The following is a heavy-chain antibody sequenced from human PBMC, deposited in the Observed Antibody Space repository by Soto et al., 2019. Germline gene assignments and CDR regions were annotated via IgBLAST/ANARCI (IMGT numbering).Heavy chain of an antibody. CDR1: GFTFSSYA. D-gene: IGHD3-9*01. CDR2: ISGSGGST. V-gene: IGHV3-23*01. CDR3: AHLPRIRLTGFLPRGMDV. J-gene: IGHJ6*02. Sequence: EVQLLESGGGLVQPGGSLRLSCAASGFTFSSYAMSWVRQAPGKGLEWVSAISGSGGSTYYADSVKGRFTISRDKSKNTLYLQMNSLRDEDTAAYYCAHLPRIRLTGFLPRGMDVWGQGTTVTVSS.